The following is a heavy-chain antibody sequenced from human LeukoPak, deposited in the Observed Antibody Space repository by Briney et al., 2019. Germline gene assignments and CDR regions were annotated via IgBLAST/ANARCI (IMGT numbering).Heavy chain of an antibody. CDR2: IKPDSVAT. CDR3: ARGGQLLDAFDI. J-gene: IGHJ3*02. Sequence: ASLKVSCKTSGFTFSDHYMHWLRQAPGQGLEWMGWIKPDSVATNYAQKFQGRVTMTRDTSISTAYMELSRLRSDDTAVYYCARGGQLLDAFDIWGQATMVTVSS. V-gene: IGHV1-2*02. D-gene: IGHD2-2*01. CDR1: GFTFSDHY.